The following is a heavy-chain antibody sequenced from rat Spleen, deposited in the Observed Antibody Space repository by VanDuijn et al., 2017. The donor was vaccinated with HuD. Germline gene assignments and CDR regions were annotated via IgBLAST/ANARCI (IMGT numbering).Heavy chain of an antibody. J-gene: IGHJ1*01. Sequence: EVQLVESGGGLVQPGRSLKLSCAASGFTFSDYYMAWVRQAPKAGLEWVATISYDGGSTNYRDSVKGRFTISRDNTKSTLYLQMDSLRSEDTATYYCTTARNIPSYWYFDFWGPGTMVTVSS. CDR2: ISYDGGST. D-gene: IGHD3-8*01. CDR1: GFTFSDYY. V-gene: IGHV5-20*01. CDR3: TTARNIPSYWYFDF.